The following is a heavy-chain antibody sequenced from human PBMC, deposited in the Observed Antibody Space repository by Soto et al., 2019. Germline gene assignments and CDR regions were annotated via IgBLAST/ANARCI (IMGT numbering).Heavy chain of an antibody. Sequence: QVQLVETGGGVVQPGGSLRLSCTASGFTFSTYAMHWVRQAPGQGLEGVAIISYDGSNKNYPDSVKGRFTISRDNSWNTLYLEMNSLRADDTAVYYCARDRESGRYGRACDHWGQGTLVTVSS. CDR1: GFTFSTYA. J-gene: IGHJ4*02. D-gene: IGHD6-19*01. V-gene: IGHV3-30-3*01. CDR2: ISYDGSNK. CDR3: ARDRESGRYGRACDH.